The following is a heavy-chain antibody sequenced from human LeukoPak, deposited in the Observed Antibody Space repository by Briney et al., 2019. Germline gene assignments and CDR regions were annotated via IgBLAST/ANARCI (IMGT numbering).Heavy chain of an antibody. V-gene: IGHV3-23*01. D-gene: IGHD2-2*01. J-gene: IGHJ4*02. CDR2: ISGSGGST. CDR3: ANRVVVPAAIDY. CDR1: GFTFSSYA. Sequence: GGSLRLSCAASGFTFSSYAMSWVRQAPGKGLEWVSAISGSGGSTYYADSVKGRFTISRDNSKNTLYLQMNSLRAEGTAVYYCANRVVVPAAIDYWGQGTLVTVSS.